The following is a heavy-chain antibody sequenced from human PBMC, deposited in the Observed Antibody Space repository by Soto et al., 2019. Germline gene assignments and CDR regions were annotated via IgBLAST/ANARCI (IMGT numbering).Heavy chain of an antibody. CDR1: GLSLSTTGVG. CDR3: VQSRCGGDCLQSYSSHSYYGLDV. Sequence: QITLKESGPTLVKPTQTLTLTCTFSGLSLSTTGVGVGWIRQPPGKALEWLALIYWDDDKRYSPSLKSRLTITKDPSKTRVVLTMTTMDPVDTATYYCVQSRCGGDCLQSYSSHSYYGLDVWGQGTTVTVSS. V-gene: IGHV2-5*02. D-gene: IGHD2-21*02. CDR2: IYWDDDK. J-gene: IGHJ6*02.